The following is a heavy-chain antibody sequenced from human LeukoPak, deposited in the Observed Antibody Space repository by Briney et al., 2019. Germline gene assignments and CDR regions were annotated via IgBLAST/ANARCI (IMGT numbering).Heavy chain of an antibody. CDR3: ASRSGRNYYGRDV. Sequence: SSETLSLTCTVSGGSISSYYWNWIRQPPGRALEWLGYAYYSGSTNYNPSLKTRLTISVDTSKAQFSLTLSSVTAADTAIYYCASRSGRNYYGRDVWGQGTTVIVSS. CDR2: AYYSGST. V-gene: IGHV4-59*01. CDR1: GGSISSYY. J-gene: IGHJ6*02. D-gene: IGHD3-10*01.